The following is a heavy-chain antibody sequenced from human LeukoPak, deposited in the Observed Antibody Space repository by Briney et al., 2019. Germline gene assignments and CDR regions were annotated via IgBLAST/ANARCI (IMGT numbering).Heavy chain of an antibody. CDR3: ARGLSGYDFSYYYMDV. V-gene: IGHV1-2*02. CDR2: INPNSGGT. J-gene: IGHJ6*03. D-gene: IGHD5-12*01. CDR1: GYTFSGYY. Sequence: ASVKVSCKASGYTFSGYYIHWIRQAPGQGLEWMGWINPNSGGTISAQKFLGRVTMTRDTSISTAYMELSRLRSDDTAVYYCARGLSGYDFSYYYMDVWGKGTMVTVSS.